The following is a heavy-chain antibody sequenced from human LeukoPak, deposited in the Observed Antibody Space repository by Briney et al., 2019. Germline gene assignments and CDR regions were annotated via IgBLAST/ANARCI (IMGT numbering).Heavy chain of an antibody. CDR1: GYTFTGYY. Sequence: VASVKVSCKASGYTFTGYYMHWVRQDPGQGLEWMGWINPNSGGTNYAQKLQGRVTMTRDTSISTAYMELSRLRSDDTAVYYCARDTAMVTYWFDPWGQGTLVTVSS. CDR3: ARDTAMVTYWFDP. CDR2: INPNSGGT. D-gene: IGHD5-18*01. V-gene: IGHV1-2*02. J-gene: IGHJ5*02.